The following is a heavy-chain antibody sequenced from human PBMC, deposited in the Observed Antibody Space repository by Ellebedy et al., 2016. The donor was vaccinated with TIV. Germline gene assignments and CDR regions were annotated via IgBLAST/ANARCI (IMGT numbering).Heavy chain of an antibody. CDR3: ARVRGTYAYGMDV. J-gene: IGHJ6*02. D-gene: IGHD3-16*01. Sequence: PGGSLRLSCAASGLTFSSHSMNWVRQAPGKGLEWVSCIGTTGNTVYYADSVKGRFTISRDNAMNSLYLEMNSLREEDTAVYYCARVRGTYAYGMDVWGQGTTVTVSS. V-gene: IGHV3-48*02. CDR1: GLTFSSHS. CDR2: IGTTGNTV.